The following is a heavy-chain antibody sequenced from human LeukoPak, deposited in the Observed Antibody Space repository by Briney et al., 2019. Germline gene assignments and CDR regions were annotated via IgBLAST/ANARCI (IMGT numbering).Heavy chain of an antibody. J-gene: IGHJ4*02. CDR2: INSDASST. V-gene: IGHV3-74*01. CDR3: AGGRSGTYYDY. D-gene: IGHD1-26*01. Sequence: VSRINSDASSTSYADSVKGRFTISRDNAKNTLYLQMDSLRADDTAVYYCAGGRSGTYYDYWGQGTLVTVSS.